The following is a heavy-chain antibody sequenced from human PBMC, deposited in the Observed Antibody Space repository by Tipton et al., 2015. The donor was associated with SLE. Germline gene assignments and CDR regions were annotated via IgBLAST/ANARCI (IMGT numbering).Heavy chain of an antibody. V-gene: IGHV4-59*01. CDR1: GGSISSYY. CDR3: ARAISMDV. J-gene: IGHJ6*02. CDR2: IYYSGST. Sequence: LRLSYTVSGGSISSYYRSWIRQPPGKGLEWIGYIYYSGSTNYNPSLKSRVTISVDTSKNQFSLKLSSVTAADTAVYYCARAISMDVWGQGTTVTVSS.